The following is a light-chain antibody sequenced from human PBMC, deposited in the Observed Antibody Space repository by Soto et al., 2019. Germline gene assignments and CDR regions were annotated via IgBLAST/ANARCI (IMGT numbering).Light chain of an antibody. Sequence: EIVMTQSLATLSVSPGERATLSCRASQSVSSNLAWYQQKPGQAPRLLIYGASTRATGIPARFSGSGSGTEFTLTISSLQSEDFAVYYCQQYNYWLTFGQGTKVEIK. V-gene: IGKV3-15*01. CDR1: QSVSSN. CDR3: QQYNYWLT. J-gene: IGKJ1*01. CDR2: GAS.